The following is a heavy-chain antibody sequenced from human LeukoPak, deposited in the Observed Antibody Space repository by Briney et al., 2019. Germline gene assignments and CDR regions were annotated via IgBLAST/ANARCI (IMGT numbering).Heavy chain of an antibody. D-gene: IGHD4-23*01. V-gene: IGHV4-39*07. Sequence: SETLSLTCTVSGGSISSSSYYWGWIRQPPGKGLEWIGSIYYSGSTNYNPSLKSRVTISVDTSKNQFSLKLSSVTAADTAVYYCASLMVEYGGELGGDYWGQGTLVTVSS. J-gene: IGHJ4*02. CDR1: GGSISSSSYY. CDR2: IYYSGST. CDR3: ASLMVEYGGELGGDY.